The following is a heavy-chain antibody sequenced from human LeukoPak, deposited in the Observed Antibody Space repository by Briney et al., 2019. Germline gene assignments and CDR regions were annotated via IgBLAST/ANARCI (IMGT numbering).Heavy chain of an antibody. CDR3: ASDGFYCHYYMDV. J-gene: IGHJ6*03. V-gene: IGHV4-39*07. D-gene: IGHD1-14*01. CDR2: ISYSGAT. Sequence: SETLSLTCTLSGGTVTSSTYFWGWIRQPPGKGLEWIGSISYSGATYYNPSLKSRVSMSVHTSKNQFSLKLSSVTAADTAVYYCASDGFYCHYYMDVWGEGTTVTVSS. CDR1: GGTVTSSTYF.